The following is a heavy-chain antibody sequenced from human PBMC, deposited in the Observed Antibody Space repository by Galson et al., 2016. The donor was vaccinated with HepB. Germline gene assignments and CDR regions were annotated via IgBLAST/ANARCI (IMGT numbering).Heavy chain of an antibody. V-gene: IGHV3-66*02. J-gene: IGHJ2*01. CDR1: GFVVSTKY. D-gene: IGHD3-16*02. CDR3: ARERGYLTNWFFDL. CDR2: IYSDGSA. Sequence: CAASGFVVSTKYMSWVRQAPGKGLEWVSVIYSDGSAYYADSVKGRFTISRDISKNMVDLQVNNLRAEDTAVYYCARERGYLTNWFFDLWGRGTLVTVSS.